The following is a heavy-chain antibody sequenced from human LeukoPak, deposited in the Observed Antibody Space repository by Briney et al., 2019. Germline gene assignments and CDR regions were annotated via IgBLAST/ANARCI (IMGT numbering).Heavy chain of an antibody. Sequence: PSETLSLTCAVYGGSFSGYYWSWIRQPPGKGLEWIGEINHSGSTNYNPSLKSRVTISVDTSKNQFSLKLSSVTAADTAVYYCAIPDSSGYYCDYWGQGTLVTVSS. CDR1: GGSFSGYY. CDR2: INHSGST. CDR3: AIPDSSGYYCDY. V-gene: IGHV4-34*01. D-gene: IGHD3-22*01. J-gene: IGHJ4*02.